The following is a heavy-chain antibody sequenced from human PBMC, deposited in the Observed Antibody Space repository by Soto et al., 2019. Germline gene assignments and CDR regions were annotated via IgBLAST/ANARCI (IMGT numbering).Heavy chain of an antibody. Sequence: EVQLLESGGGLVQPGESLRLSCAASGVTISSNAMYWVRQAPGKGLEWVSAISDRGDTTHYADSVKGRFTIATDTSKNTLYLLRNTLRADDTSVYYCAKDKHGTTSFDYGGQGTLVTVSS. D-gene: IGHD1-1*01. CDR2: ISDRGDTT. J-gene: IGHJ4*02. CDR1: GVTISSNA. V-gene: IGHV3-23*01. CDR3: AKDKHGTTSFDY.